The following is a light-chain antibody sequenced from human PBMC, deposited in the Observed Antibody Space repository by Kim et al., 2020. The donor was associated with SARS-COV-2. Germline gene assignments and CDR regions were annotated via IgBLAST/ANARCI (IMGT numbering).Light chain of an antibody. CDR3: LLYFGGAQRV. V-gene: IGLV7-43*01. CDR2: SIN. CDR1: TGAVTSGHF. Sequence: QAVVTQEPSLTVSRGGTVTLTCASGTGAVTSGHFQNWFQQKPGQAPRALISSINRRHSWTPAWFSGYLLGDKAALTLTGVHPEDEADYYCLLYFGGAQRVFGGGTKVTVL. J-gene: IGLJ3*02.